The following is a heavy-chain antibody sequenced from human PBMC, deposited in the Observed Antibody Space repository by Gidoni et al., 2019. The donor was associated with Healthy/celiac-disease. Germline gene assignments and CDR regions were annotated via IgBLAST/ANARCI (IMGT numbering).Heavy chain of an antibody. CDR2: FDPEDGET. V-gene: IGHV1-24*01. CDR3: ATIDSSSPVDGFDY. Sequence: QVQLVQSGAEVKKPGASVKVSCKVSGYTLTELSLHWVRQAPGKGLEWMGGFDPEDGETIYAQKFQGRVNMNEDTSTDTAYMELSSLRSEDTAVYYCATIDSSSPVDGFDYWGQGTLVTVSS. CDR1: GYTLTELS. J-gene: IGHJ4*02. D-gene: IGHD6-6*01.